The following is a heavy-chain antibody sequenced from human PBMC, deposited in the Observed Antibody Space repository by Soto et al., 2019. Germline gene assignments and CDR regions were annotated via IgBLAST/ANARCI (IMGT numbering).Heavy chain of an antibody. V-gene: IGHV3-30*18. CDR3: AKDLYYYDSSGYYYLYYYYYGMDG. D-gene: IGHD3-22*01. Sequence: PGGSLRLSCAASGFTFSSYGMHWVRQAPGKGLEWVAVISYDGSNKYYADSVKGRFTISRDNSKNTLYLQMNSLRAEDTAVYYCAKDLYYYDSSGYYYLYYYYYGMDGWGQGTTVTVSS. CDR1: GFTFSSYG. J-gene: IGHJ6*02. CDR2: ISYDGSNK.